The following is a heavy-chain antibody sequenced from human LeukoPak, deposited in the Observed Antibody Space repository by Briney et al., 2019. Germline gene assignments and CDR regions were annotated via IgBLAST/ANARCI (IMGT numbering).Heavy chain of an antibody. CDR1: GFPFSSYG. CDR2: ISHDGSNK. CDR3: AKEDYFKSGSYPGH. J-gene: IGHJ4*02. Sequence: GGSLRLSCAASGFPFSSYGMHWVRQAPGKGPEWVAVISHDGSNKYYEDSVKGRFTISRDNSKNTLYLQMNSLSAEDTAVYYCAKEDYFKSGSYPGHWGQGTLVTVSS. V-gene: IGHV3-30*18. D-gene: IGHD3-10*01.